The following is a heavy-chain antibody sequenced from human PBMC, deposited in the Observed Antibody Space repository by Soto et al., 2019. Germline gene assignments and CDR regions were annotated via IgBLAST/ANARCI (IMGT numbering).Heavy chain of an antibody. CDR3: ARGGYYDNVWGKLSHYGLDV. J-gene: IGHJ6*02. V-gene: IGHV1-18*01. Sequence: QVQLVQSASEVMKPGASVKVSCKASGYTFIRYGITWVRQAPGQRLEWMGWFSPYNDQTIYPLKLQGRVTMTADTSTRTVYMQLRSLKSDDTAVYYCARGGYYDNVWGKLSHYGLDVWGQGTSVTVSS. D-gene: IGHD3-16*01. CDR1: GYTFIRYG. CDR2: FSPYNDQT.